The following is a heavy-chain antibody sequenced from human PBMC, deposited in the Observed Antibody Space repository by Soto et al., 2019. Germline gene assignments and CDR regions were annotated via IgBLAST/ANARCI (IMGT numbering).Heavy chain of an antibody. D-gene: IGHD3-22*01. CDR3: ARDRYYDSSGYYQFDY. Sequence: ASVKVSCKASGYTFTSYCISWVRQAPGQGLEWMGWISAYNGNTNYAQKLQGRVTMTTDTSTSTAYMELRSLRSDDTAVYYCARDRYYDSSGYYQFDYWGQGTLVTVSS. CDR2: ISAYNGNT. J-gene: IGHJ4*02. V-gene: IGHV1-18*01. CDR1: GYTFTSYC.